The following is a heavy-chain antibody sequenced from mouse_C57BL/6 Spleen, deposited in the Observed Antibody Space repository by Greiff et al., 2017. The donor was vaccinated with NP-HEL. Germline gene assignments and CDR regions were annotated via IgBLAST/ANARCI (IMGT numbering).Heavy chain of an antibody. CDR2: ISDGGSYT. Sequence: EVQLVESGGGLVKPGGSLKLSCAASGFTFSSYAMSWVRQTPEKRLEWVATISDGGSYTYYPDNVKGRFTISRDNAKNNLYLQMSHLKSEDTAMYYCARDGDYGSSYGYFDVWGTGTTVTVSS. J-gene: IGHJ1*03. V-gene: IGHV5-4*01. CDR1: GFTFSSYA. D-gene: IGHD1-1*01. CDR3: ARDGDYGSSYGYFDV.